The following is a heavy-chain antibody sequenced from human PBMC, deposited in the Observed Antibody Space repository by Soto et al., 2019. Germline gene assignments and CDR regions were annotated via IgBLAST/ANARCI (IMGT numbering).Heavy chain of an antibody. Sequence: QVQLVQSGAEVKKPGASVKVSCKGSGYTFTSYDINWVRQATGQGLEWMGWMNPNSGNTGYAQKFQGIVTMTRNTSISTASMELSSLRSEDTAVYYCARHYDSRIYYYGMDVCCQGTTVTVSS. J-gene: IGHJ6*02. CDR1: GYTFTSYD. D-gene: IGHD3-22*01. CDR2: MNPNSGNT. V-gene: IGHV1-8*01. CDR3: ARHYDSRIYYYGMDV.